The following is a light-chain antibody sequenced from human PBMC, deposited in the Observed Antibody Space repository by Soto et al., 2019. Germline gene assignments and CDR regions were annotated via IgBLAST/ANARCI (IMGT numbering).Light chain of an antibody. V-gene: IGLV2-14*01. J-gene: IGLJ3*02. CDR3: SSYTSTSTTWV. CDR2: DVS. CDR1: SSDVGGYNY. Sequence: QSALTQPASVSGSPGQSITISCTGTSSDVGGYNYVSWYQQHPGKAPKLMIYDVSNRPSGVSNRFSGSKSGNTASLTISGLQPEDEADYYCSSYTSTSTTWVFGEGPKLT.